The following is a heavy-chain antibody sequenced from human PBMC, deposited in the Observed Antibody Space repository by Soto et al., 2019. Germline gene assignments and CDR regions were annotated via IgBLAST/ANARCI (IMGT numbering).Heavy chain of an antibody. CDR1: GYTFITYW. D-gene: IGHD3-10*01. Sequence: GESLKISCKGSGYTFITYWIAWVRQMPGKGLEWMGIIYPGDSDTKYSPSFQGQVTISADKSISTAYLQWRSLKASDTATYYCARSGSGTYERSKYYFYGMDVWGQGATVTVSS. J-gene: IGHJ6*02. CDR3: ARSGSGTYERSKYYFYGMDV. CDR2: IYPGDSDT. V-gene: IGHV5-51*01.